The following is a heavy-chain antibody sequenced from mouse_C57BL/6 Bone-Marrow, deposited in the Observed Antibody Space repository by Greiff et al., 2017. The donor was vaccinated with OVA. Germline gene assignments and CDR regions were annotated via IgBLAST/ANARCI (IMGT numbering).Heavy chain of an antibody. CDR2: ISYDGSN. V-gene: IGHV3-6*01. CDR1: GYSITSGYY. CDR3: ARDDYYGSS. D-gene: IGHD1-1*01. Sequence: DVKLQESGPGLVKPSQSLSLTCSVTGYSITSGYYWNWIRQFPGNKLEWMGYISYDGSNNYNPSLKNRISITRDTSKNQFFLKLNSVTTEDTATYYCARDDYYGSSGGQGTSVTVSS. J-gene: IGHJ4*01.